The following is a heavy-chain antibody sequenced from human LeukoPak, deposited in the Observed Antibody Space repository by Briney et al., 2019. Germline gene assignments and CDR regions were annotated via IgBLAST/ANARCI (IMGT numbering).Heavy chain of an antibody. Sequence: GGSLRLSCAASGFTFSSYAMSWVRQAPGKGLEWVSAISGSGGSTYYADSVKGRFTISRDNSKNTLYLQMNSLRAEDTAVYYCASSPVVAGDFDYWGQGTLVTVSS. CDR3: ASSPVVAGDFDY. CDR1: GFTFSSYA. CDR2: ISGSGGST. J-gene: IGHJ4*02. V-gene: IGHV3-23*01. D-gene: IGHD2-15*01.